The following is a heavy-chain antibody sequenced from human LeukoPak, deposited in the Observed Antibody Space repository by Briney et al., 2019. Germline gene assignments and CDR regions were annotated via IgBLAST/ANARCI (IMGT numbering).Heavy chain of an antibody. J-gene: IGHJ6*02. CDR3: ARDLWLGFQYGMDV. CDR2: IYYSGST. D-gene: IGHD3-10*01. V-gene: IGHV4-59*01. Sequence: SETLSLTCTVSGVSITSYYWSWIRQPPGKGLGWIGYIYYSGSTKYNPSLKSRVTISVDTSKNQFSLKLSSVTAADTAVYYCARDLWLGFQYGMDVWGQGTTVTVSS. CDR1: GVSITSYY.